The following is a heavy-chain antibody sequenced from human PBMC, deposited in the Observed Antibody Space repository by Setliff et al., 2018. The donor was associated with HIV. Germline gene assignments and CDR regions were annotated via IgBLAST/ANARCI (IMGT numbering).Heavy chain of an antibody. V-gene: IGHV4-61*09. CDR2: INHSGST. CDR3: ARDATSEGYMDV. Sequence: SETLSLTCAVSGGSISSGSHYWSWIRQPAGKGLEWIGEINHSGSTNYNPSLKSRVTISVDTSENQFSLKLTSVTAADTAMYFCARDATSEGYMDVWGKGTTVTVSS. J-gene: IGHJ6*03. CDR1: GGSISSGSHY.